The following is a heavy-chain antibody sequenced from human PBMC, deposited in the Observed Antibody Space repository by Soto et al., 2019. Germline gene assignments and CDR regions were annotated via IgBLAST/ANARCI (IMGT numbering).Heavy chain of an antibody. V-gene: IGHV3-23*01. CDR2: ISGSGGST. CDR3: AKEVAGYYDSSGYHLDY. CDR1: GFTFSTYA. J-gene: IGHJ4*02. Sequence: GGSLRLSCAASGFTFSTYAMSWVRQAPGKGLEWVSAISGSGGSTYYADSVKGRFTISRDNSKNTLYLQMNSLRAEDTAVYYCAKEVAGYYDSSGYHLDYWGQGTLVTVSS. D-gene: IGHD3-22*01.